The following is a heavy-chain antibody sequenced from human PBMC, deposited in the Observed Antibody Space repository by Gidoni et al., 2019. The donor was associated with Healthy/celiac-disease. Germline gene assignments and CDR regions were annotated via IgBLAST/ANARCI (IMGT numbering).Heavy chain of an antibody. CDR2: ISGSGGST. V-gene: IGHV3-23*01. Sequence: EVQLLESGGGWVQHGGALRRSGADSGCTGSSYAMSWVRQAPGKGLEWFSAISGSGGSTYYADSVKVRFTISRDNSKNTLYLQMNSLRAEDTAVYYCAKDRVAAAPSTFDYWGQGTLVTVSS. CDR1: GCTGSSYA. CDR3: AKDRVAAAPSTFDY. D-gene: IGHD2-15*01. J-gene: IGHJ4*02.